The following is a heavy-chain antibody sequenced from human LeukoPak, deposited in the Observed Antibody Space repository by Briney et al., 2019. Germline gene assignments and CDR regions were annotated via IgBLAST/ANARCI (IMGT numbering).Heavy chain of an antibody. Sequence: SVKVSCKASGGTFSSYAISWVRQAPGQGLEWMGGIIPIFGTANYAQKFQGRVTITADESTSTAYMELSSLRAEDTAVYYCARGLGGTMVRGVGDYWGQGTLVTVSS. CDR1: GGTFSSYA. CDR2: IIPIFGTA. CDR3: ARGLGGTMVRGVGDY. V-gene: IGHV1-69*13. D-gene: IGHD3-10*01. J-gene: IGHJ4*02.